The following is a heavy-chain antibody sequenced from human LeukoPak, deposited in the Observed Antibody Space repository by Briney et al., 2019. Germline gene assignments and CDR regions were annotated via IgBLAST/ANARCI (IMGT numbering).Heavy chain of an antibody. Sequence: PGGSLRLSCAASGFTVSSTYMHWVRQAPGKGLEWVSVIHSGGNTYYADSVKGRFTISRDNSKNTLYLQMNSLRAGDTAVYYCARGLSTLPRSTFDYWGQGSLVTVSS. D-gene: IGHD3-3*02. J-gene: IGHJ4*02. CDR2: IHSGGNT. V-gene: IGHV3-53*01. CDR3: ARGLSTLPRSTFDY. CDR1: GFTVSSTY.